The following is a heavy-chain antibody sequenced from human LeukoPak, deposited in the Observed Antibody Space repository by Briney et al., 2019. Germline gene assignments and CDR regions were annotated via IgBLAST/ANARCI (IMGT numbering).Heavy chain of an antibody. V-gene: IGHV3-23*01. CDR3: AKDARRSDGWYFFDH. D-gene: IGHD6-19*01. Sequence: GTLSLTCAASGFTFSNKDWGWDAHAPGMGLEWVSDLSDSGDSTYYADSVKGRFTISRDNSKNTLYLQMISLRAEDTAIYYCAKDARRSDGWYFFDHWGQGTLVTVSS. J-gene: IGHJ4*02. CDR2: LSDSGDST. CDR1: GFTFSNKD.